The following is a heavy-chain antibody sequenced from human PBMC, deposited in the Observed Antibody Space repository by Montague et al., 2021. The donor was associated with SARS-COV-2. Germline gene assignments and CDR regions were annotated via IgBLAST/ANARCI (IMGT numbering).Heavy chain of an antibody. Sequence: SETLSLTCSVSSDSISSRSYCWAWIRQSPGKGLEWIVNICYGGSTYYNPSLRSRVVMSAETSKSQFSLKLYSVTAADASIYYCARRRDRSTVVSPAVFDLWGQETMVIVSS. CDR1: SDSISSRSYC. V-gene: IGHV4-39*01. D-gene: IGHD4-23*01. CDR2: ICYGGST. J-gene: IGHJ3*01. CDR3: ARRRDRSTVVSPAVFDL.